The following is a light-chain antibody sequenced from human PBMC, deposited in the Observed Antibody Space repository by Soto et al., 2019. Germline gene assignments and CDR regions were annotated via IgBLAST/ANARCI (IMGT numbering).Light chain of an antibody. V-gene: IGKV3-11*01. J-gene: IGKJ1*01. CDR2: DAS. Sequence: EIVLTQSPATLSLSPGERATLSCRASQSVSSYLAWYQQKPGQAPRLLIYDASNRATGIPARFSGSGSGTDITLTLRRPEHEDFAVYYCQQRSNWLWTFGQGTKLEIK. CDR1: QSVSSY. CDR3: QQRSNWLWT.